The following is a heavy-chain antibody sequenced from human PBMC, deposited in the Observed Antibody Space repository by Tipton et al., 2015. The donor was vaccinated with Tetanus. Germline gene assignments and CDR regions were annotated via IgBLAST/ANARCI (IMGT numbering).Heavy chain of an antibody. Sequence: LRLSCAVYGGSFSGYYWSWIRQPPGKGLEWIGEINHSGSTNYNPSLKSRVTMSLDTSKSQFSLNLRSVTAADTAVYYCAKDRLCGGECYSLWGRGTLVTVSS. J-gene: IGHJ4*02. CDR2: INHSGST. D-gene: IGHD2-21*01. CDR1: GGSFSGYY. V-gene: IGHV4-34*09. CDR3: AKDRLCGGECYSL.